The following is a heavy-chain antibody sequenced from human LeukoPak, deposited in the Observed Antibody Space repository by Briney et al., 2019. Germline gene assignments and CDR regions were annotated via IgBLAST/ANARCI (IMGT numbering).Heavy chain of an antibody. J-gene: IGHJ3*02. CDR3: AREATEGAAFDI. V-gene: IGHV4-30-2*01. D-gene: IGHD5-12*01. CDR1: GGSISSGGYS. CDR2: IYHSGST. Sequence: PSQTLSLTCPVSGGSISSGGYSWSLIRQPPGKGLEGIGYIYHSGSTYYNPSLKSRVTISVDRSKNQFSLKLSSVTAADTAVYYCAREATEGAAFDIWGQGTMVTVSS.